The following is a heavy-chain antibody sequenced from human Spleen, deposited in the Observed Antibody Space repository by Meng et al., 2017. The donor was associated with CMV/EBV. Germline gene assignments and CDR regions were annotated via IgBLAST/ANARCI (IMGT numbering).Heavy chain of an antibody. CDR2: IYWNDDK. CDR1: GFSLSTSGVG. J-gene: IGHJ5*02. D-gene: IGHD6-19*01. V-gene: IGHV2-5*01. Sequence: SGPTLVKPTQTLTLTCTFSGFSLSTSGVGVGWIRQPPGKALEWLALIYWNDDKRYSPSLKSRLTITKDTSKNQVVLTMTSMDPVDTATYYCARTKYSSGGYWFDPWGQGTLVTVSS. CDR3: ARTKYSSGGYWFDP.